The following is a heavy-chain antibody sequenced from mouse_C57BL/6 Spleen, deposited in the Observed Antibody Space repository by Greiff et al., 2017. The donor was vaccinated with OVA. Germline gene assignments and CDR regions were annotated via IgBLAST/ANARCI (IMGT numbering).Heavy chain of an antibody. D-gene: IGHD4-1*01. CDR3: ARGLGRYYAMDY. Sequence: DVKLVGSGGGLWKPGGSRKLSCAASGSTFSAYGMTWVRQAPEKGWEWVAYISSGSRTIYYADTVKGRFTISRDNAKNTLFLQMTSLRSEDTAMYYCARGLGRYYAMDYWGQGTSVTVSS. V-gene: IGHV5-17*01. CDR2: ISSGSRTI. CDR1: GSTFSAYG. J-gene: IGHJ4*01.